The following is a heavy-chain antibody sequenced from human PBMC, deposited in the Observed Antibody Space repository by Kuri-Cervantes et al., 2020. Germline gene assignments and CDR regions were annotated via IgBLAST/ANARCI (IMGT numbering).Heavy chain of an antibody. CDR3: AKDRVYYYDSSDLYGMDV. CDR1: GFTFSTYG. CDR2: IQYDGSVQ. V-gene: IGHV3-30*02. D-gene: IGHD3-22*01. Sequence: GESLKISCAASGFTFSTYGIHWVRQAPGKGLEWVAAIQYDGSVQYYADSVKGRFTISRDNSKNTLYLQMNSLRAEDTAVYYCAKDRVYYYDSSDLYGMDVWGQGTTVTVSS. J-gene: IGHJ6*02.